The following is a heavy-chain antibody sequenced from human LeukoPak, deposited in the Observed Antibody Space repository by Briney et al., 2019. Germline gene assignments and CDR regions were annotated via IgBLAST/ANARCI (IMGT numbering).Heavy chain of an antibody. Sequence: GGSLRLSCAASGFGFSSCEMNWVRQAPGKGLEWVSYISSSGSTIHYADSVKGRFTISRDNAKNSLYLQMNSLRAEDTAVYYCARAVPSSWYYFDYWGQGTLVTVSS. D-gene: IGHD6-13*01. CDR2: ISSSGSTI. CDR3: ARAVPSSWYYFDY. V-gene: IGHV3-48*03. J-gene: IGHJ4*02. CDR1: GFGFSSCE.